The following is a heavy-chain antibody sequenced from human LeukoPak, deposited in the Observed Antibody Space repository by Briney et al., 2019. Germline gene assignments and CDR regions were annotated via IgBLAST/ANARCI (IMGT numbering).Heavy chain of an antibody. D-gene: IGHD1-26*01. Sequence: SETLSLTCTVSGGSISSYYWSWIRQPPGKGLEWMGYIYYSGSTNYSPSLQSRVTISVDTSKNQFSLKLNSVTAADTAIYYCSRHPYSGGNYPFGSWGQGILVTVSS. V-gene: IGHV4-59*08. CDR2: IYYSGST. J-gene: IGHJ4*02. CDR3: SRHPYSGGNYPFGS. CDR1: GGSISSYY.